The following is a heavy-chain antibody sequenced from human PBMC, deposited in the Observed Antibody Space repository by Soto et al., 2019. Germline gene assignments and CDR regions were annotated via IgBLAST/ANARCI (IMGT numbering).Heavy chain of an antibody. D-gene: IGHD2-2*02. CDR2: IDWDDDK. CDR3: ARDNYCSSTSCYRTSNWFDP. Sequence: GSGPTLVNPTQTLTLTCTFSGVSLSTSGMRVSWIRQPPGNALEWLARIDWDDDKFYSTSLKTRLTISKDTSKNQVVLTMTNMDPVDTATYYCARDNYCSSTSCYRTSNWFDPWGQGTLVTVSS. J-gene: IGHJ5*02. V-gene: IGHV2-70*04. CDR1: GVSLSTSGMR.